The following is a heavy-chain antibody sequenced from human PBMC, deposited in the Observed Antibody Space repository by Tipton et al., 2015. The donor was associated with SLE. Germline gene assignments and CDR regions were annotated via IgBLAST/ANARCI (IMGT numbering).Heavy chain of an antibody. V-gene: IGHV4-38-2*01. CDR2: IYHSGNS. CDR3: ARVPVARHYFDY. Sequence: PGLVKPSETLSLSCDVSGYSISSGYYWGWIRQSPGKGLEWIGRIYHSGNSYYNPSLKSRVTISVDTSKNQFSLKLSSVTAADTAGYYCARVPVARHYFDYWGQGTLVTVSS. J-gene: IGHJ4*02. CDR1: GYSISSGYY. D-gene: IGHD2-15*01.